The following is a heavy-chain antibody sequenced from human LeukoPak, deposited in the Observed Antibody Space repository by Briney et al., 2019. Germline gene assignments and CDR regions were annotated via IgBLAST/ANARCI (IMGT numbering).Heavy chain of an antibody. CDR3: ARAYTAFDY. J-gene: IGHJ4*02. D-gene: IGHD5-18*01. CDR1: GFTFSSYA. Sequence: PGGSLRLSCTASGFTFSSYAMSWVRQAPGKGLEWVSTFSGTSTTHYADSVKGRVTISRDNSKNSVDLQMNSLRDEDTAVYYCARAYTAFDYWGQGTLVTVSS. V-gene: IGHV3-23*01. CDR2: FSGTSTT.